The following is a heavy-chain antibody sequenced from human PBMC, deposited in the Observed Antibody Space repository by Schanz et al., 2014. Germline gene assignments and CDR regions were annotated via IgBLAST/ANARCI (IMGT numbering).Heavy chain of an antibody. CDR1: GFTFSDYY. J-gene: IGHJ4*02. CDR2: IWYDGNNK. CDR3: AKDAAYYDSVIFPDH. V-gene: IGHV3-33*06. Sequence: QVQLVDSGGGLVKPGGSLRLSCAASGFTFSDYYMTWIRQAPGKGLEWVAIIWYDGNNKKYADSVKGRFTISRDNSKNTLYLQMNSLRAEDTAIYFCAKDAAYYDSVIFPDHWGQGTLVTVSS. D-gene: IGHD3-22*01.